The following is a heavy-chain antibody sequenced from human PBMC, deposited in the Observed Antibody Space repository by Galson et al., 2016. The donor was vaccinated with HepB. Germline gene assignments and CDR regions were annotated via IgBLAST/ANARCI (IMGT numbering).Heavy chain of an antibody. CDR3: ARDHGLRGLFDP. V-gene: IGHV4-59*02. CDR1: GASVSTFY. D-gene: IGHD3-10*01. J-gene: IGHJ5*02. Sequence: SETLSLTCTVSGASVSTFYWSWVRQPPGRGLEWIGYIYNSGTTTYNPSLKSRVTISVDTSKNQFSLMLSSVTTADTAVYYCARDHGLRGLFDPWGQGTLVTVSS. CDR2: IYNSGTT.